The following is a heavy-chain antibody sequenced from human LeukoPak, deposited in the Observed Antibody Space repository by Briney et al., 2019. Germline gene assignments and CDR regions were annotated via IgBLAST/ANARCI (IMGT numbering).Heavy chain of an antibody. CDR1: GFTFRSHG. CDR3: ARDRRGSENYHYFDY. V-gene: IGHV3-33*01. D-gene: IGHD3-10*01. Sequence: GRSLRLSCAASGFTFRSHGMHWVRQAPGKGLEWVAVIWYDGSNKYYADSVKGRFTISRDNSKNTLYLEMNSLRAEDTAVYYSARDRRGSENYHYFDYWGQGTLVTVSS. J-gene: IGHJ4*02. CDR2: IWYDGSNK.